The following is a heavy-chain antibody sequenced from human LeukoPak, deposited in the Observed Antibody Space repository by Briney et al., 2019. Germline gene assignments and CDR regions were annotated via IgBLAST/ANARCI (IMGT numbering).Heavy chain of an antibody. Sequence: SETLSLTCAVSGDSISSSGYSWSWIRQPPGAGLEWIGNLFYSGGTYFNPSLKSRVTISVDTSKNQLSLTLSSLTAADTAVYYCARGPYCNGGNCYYPEYYLDYWGQGTLVIVSS. CDR1: GDSISSSGYS. D-gene: IGHD2-15*01. CDR2: LFYSGGT. CDR3: ARGPYCNGGNCYYPEYYLDY. V-gene: IGHV4-30-4*07. J-gene: IGHJ4*02.